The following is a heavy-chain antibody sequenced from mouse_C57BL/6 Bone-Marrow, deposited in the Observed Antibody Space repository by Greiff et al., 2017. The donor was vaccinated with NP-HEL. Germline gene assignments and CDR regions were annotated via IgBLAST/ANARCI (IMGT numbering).Heavy chain of an antibody. Sequence: QVQLQQPGAELVKPGASVKLSCKASGYTFTSYWMHWVKQRPGQGLEWIGMIHPNSGSTNYNEKFKSKATLTVDKSTSTAYMQLSSLTSEDSAVYYCARENDYPGDDWGKGTSVTVSS. CDR1: GYTFTSYW. D-gene: IGHD2-4*01. CDR3: ARENDYPGDD. V-gene: IGHV1-64*01. J-gene: IGHJ4*01. CDR2: IHPNSGST.